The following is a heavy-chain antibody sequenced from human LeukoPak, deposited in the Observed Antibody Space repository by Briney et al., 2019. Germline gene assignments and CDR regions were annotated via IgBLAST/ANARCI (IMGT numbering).Heavy chain of an antibody. CDR2: IIPIFGTA. CDR1: GGTFSSYA. Sequence: APVKVSCKASGGTFSSYAISWVRQAPGQGLEWMGGIIPIFGTANYAQKFQGRVTITADESTSTAYMELSSLRSEDTAVYYCASADTAMVPFDYWGQGTLVTVSS. V-gene: IGHV1-69*01. J-gene: IGHJ4*02. CDR3: ASADTAMVPFDY. D-gene: IGHD5-18*01.